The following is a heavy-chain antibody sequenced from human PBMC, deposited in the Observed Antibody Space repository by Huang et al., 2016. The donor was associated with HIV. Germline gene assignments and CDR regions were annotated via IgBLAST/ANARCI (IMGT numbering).Heavy chain of an antibody. CDR3: ARAPHYGSGSYDY. J-gene: IGHJ4*02. V-gene: IGHV4-34*01. Sequence: QVQLHQWGAGLLKPSETLSLTCAVYGGSFSGYYWSWIRQPPGKGLEWIGEITHSGSTNYNPSLKSRVTISEETSKNQCSLKLSSVTAADTAVYYCARAPHYGSGSYDYWGQGTLVTVSS. D-gene: IGHD3-10*01. CDR1: GGSFSGYY. CDR2: ITHSGST.